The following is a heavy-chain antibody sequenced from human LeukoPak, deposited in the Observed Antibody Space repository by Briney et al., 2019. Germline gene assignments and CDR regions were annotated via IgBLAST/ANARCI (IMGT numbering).Heavy chain of an antibody. CDR3: ARVGQKYSRSHFDY. V-gene: IGHV4-39*07. CDR1: GGSISSSSYY. J-gene: IGHJ4*02. CDR2: IYYSGST. D-gene: IGHD6-6*01. Sequence: SETLSLTCTVSGGSISSSSYYWGWIRQPPGKGLGWIGSIYYSGSTNYNPSLKSRVTISVDTSKNQFSLKLSSVTAADTAVYYCARVGQKYSRSHFDYWGQGTLVTVSS.